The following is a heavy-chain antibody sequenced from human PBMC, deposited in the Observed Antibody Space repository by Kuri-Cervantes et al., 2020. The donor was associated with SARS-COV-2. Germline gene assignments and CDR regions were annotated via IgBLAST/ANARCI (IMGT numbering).Heavy chain of an antibody. CDR3: VEVLSNWFDP. V-gene: IGHV4-4*07. D-gene: IGHD2/OR15-2a*01. CDR1: GASISNSY. CDR2: ISGRGDT. Sequence: SETLSLTCTVSGASISNSYWSWIRHPAGKPLQWIGRISGRGDTIYNPSLKSRASMSVVTSKNQFSLTLTSVTAADTAVYYCVEVLSNWFDPWGQGTLVTVSS. J-gene: IGHJ5*02.